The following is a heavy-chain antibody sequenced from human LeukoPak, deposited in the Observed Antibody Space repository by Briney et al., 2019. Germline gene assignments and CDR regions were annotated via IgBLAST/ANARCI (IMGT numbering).Heavy chain of an antibody. CDR3: ARDPLHYYDSSGYRFDY. V-gene: IGHV1-69*04. CDR2: IIPILGIA. D-gene: IGHD3-22*01. Sequence: ASVKVSCKASGYTFTTYAMNWVRQAPGQGLEWMGRIIPILGIANYAQKFQGRVTITADKSTSTAYMELSSLRSEDTAVYYCARDPLHYYDSSGYRFDYWGQGTLVTVSS. J-gene: IGHJ4*02. CDR1: GYTFTTYA.